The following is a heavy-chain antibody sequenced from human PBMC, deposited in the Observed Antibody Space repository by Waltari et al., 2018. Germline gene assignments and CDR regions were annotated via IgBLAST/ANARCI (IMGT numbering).Heavy chain of an antibody. D-gene: IGHD2-15*01. Sequence: EVQLVESGGGLVQPGGSLRLSCAASGFTFSSYWMSWVRQAPGKGLEWVANIKQDGSEKYYVDSVKGRFTISRDNAKNSLYLQMNSLRAEDTAVYYCARDRGYCSGGSCYNLDYWGQGTLVTVSS. V-gene: IGHV3-7*01. CDR3: ARDRGYCSGGSCYNLDY. CDR2: IKQDGSEK. J-gene: IGHJ4*02. CDR1: GFTFSSYW.